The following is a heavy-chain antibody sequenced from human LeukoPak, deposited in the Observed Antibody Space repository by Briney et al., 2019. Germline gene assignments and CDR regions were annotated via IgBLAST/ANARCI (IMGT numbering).Heavy chain of an antibody. CDR3: ARVSDISVAAYFDY. J-gene: IGHJ4*02. CDR1: GFTFDDYG. CDR2: INWNGGST. Sequence: RPGGSLRLSCAASGFTFDDYGMSWVRQAPGKGLEWVSNINWNGGSTGYADSVRGRFTISRDNAKNSLYLQMNSLRAEDTALYYCARVSDISVAAYFDYWGQGTRVTVSS. D-gene: IGHD6-19*01. V-gene: IGHV3-20*04.